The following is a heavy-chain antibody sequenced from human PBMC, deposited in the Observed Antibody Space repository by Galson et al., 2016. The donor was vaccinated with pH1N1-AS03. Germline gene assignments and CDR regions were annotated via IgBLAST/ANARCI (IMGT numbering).Heavy chain of an antibody. CDR2: IYTGGDT. D-gene: IGHD5-24*01. Sequence: SLRLSCAVSGLSVAKNYMSWVRQAPGKGLEWVSSIYTGGDTFYTDSVRGRFTIARGDSKNTLYLQMNSLRAEDTAMYYCAIVYSSTYSDGWVPFDYWGQGTLVTVSS. CDR1: GLSVAKNY. J-gene: IGHJ4*02. V-gene: IGHV3-53*01. CDR3: AIVYSSTYSDGWVPFDY.